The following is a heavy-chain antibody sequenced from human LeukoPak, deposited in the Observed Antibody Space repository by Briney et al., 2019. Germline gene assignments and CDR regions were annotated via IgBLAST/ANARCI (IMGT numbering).Heavy chain of an antibody. V-gene: IGHV3-23*01. Sequence: SGGSLRLSCAASGFTFSSYAMSWVRQAPGKGLEWVSAISGSGGSTYYADSVKGRFTISRDNSKNTLYLQMNSLRAEDTAVYYCAKAMVRGVIRQGIDYWGQGTLVTVSS. CDR2: ISGSGGST. D-gene: IGHD3-10*01. CDR3: AKAMVRGVIRQGIDY. CDR1: GFTFSSYA. J-gene: IGHJ4*02.